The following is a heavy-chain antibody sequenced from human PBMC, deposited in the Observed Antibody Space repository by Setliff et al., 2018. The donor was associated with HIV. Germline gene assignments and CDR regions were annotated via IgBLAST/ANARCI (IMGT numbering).Heavy chain of an antibody. CDR3: VGFPTVARLFDY. V-gene: IGHV4-39*07. Sequence: SETLSLTCTVSGGSIISSSDYWVWIRQPPGKGLEWIGTIYYSGSTYYNPSLKSRVTISIDTSKNQFSLKLSSVTAADTAVYYCVGFPTVARLFDYWGQGSLVTVSS. J-gene: IGHJ4*02. CDR1: GGSIISSSDY. D-gene: IGHD6-19*01. CDR2: IYYSGST.